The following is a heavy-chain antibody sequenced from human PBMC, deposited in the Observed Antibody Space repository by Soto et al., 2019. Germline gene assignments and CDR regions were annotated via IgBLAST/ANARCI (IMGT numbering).Heavy chain of an antibody. CDR2: INAANGDT. CDR3: ARKDYYGSGCYYFDY. J-gene: IGHJ4*02. CDR1: GYILTNFP. Sequence: ASVKVSCKASGYILTNFPIHWVRQAPGQRLEWMGWINAANGDTGYSQKSQGRVTFTRDTSASIVYMEMSSLISEDTAVYYCARKDYYGSGCYYFDYWGQGTLVTVSS. V-gene: IGHV1-3*01. D-gene: IGHD3-10*01.